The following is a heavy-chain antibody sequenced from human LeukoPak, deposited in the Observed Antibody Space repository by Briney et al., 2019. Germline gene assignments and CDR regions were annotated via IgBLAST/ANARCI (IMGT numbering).Heavy chain of an antibody. Sequence: GGSLRLSCAASGFTFDDYAMHWVRQAPGKGLEWVSGISWNSGSIGYADSVKGRFTISRDNAKNSLYLQMNSLRAEDTALYYCAKDAFGDSSGYCLLWVQGTLVTVSS. CDR1: GFTFDDYA. V-gene: IGHV3-9*01. J-gene: IGHJ4*02. D-gene: IGHD3-22*01. CDR3: AKDAFGDSSGYCLL. CDR2: ISWNSGSI.